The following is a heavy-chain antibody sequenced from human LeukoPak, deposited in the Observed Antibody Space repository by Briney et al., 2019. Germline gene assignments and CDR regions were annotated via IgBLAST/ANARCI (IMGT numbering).Heavy chain of an antibody. CDR1: GYSFSGYY. D-gene: IGHD2-2*01. CDR2: INPNSGGT. Sequence: ASVKVSCKASGYSFSGYYIHWVRQAPGQGLEWMGWINPNSGGTNYAQKFQDRVTMTRDTSVSTGYMELSSLRSDDTAAYYCAREGCSSTSCYIIGDDNWFDPWGQGTLVTVSS. CDR3: AREGCSSTSCYIIGDDNWFDP. J-gene: IGHJ5*02. V-gene: IGHV1-2*02.